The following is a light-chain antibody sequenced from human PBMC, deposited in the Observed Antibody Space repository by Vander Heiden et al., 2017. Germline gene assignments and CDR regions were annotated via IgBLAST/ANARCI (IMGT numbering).Light chain of an antibody. Sequence: DIQMTQSPSSLSASVGDRVTITCRASQSISSYLNWYQQKPGKAPKLLIYAASSLQSGVPSSFSGSGSGTDFTLTISSLQPEDFATYYCQQSYSTLFGQGTKLEIK. CDR3: QQSYSTL. V-gene: IGKV1-39*01. CDR1: QSISSY. CDR2: AAS. J-gene: IGKJ2*01.